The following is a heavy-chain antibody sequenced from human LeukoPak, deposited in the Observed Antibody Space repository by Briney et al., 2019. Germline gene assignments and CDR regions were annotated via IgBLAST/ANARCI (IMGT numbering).Heavy chain of an antibody. CDR3: AISSAWYHDGFDI. J-gene: IGHJ3*02. D-gene: IGHD6-19*01. CDR1: GYAFTSYD. CDR2: MNPNSGDT. V-gene: IGHV1-8*01. Sequence: GASVQVSCKASGYAFTSYDVHWVRQGIGQGLEWMGWMNPNSGDTGYTEKFQDRVTMTRDTSRRVAYMQLGNLRSDDTAVYYCAISSAWYHDGFDIWGQGTMVSVSS.